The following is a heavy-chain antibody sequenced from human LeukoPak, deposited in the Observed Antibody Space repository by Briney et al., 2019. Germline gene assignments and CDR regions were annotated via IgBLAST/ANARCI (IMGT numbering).Heavy chain of an antibody. CDR3: ARRRITMVRGVSLAFDI. CDR1: GGSISSGSYY. J-gene: IGHJ3*02. CDR2: IYYSGST. Sequence: SETLSLTCTVSGGSISSGSYYWGWIRQPPGKGLEWIGSIYYSGSTNYNPSLKSRVTISVDTSKNQFSLKLSSVTAADTAVYYCARRRITMVRGVSLAFDIWGQGTMVTVSS. V-gene: IGHV4-39*07. D-gene: IGHD3-10*01.